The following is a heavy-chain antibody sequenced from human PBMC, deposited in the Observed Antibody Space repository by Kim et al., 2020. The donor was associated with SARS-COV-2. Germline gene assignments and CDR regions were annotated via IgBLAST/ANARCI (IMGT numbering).Heavy chain of an antibody. D-gene: IGHD6-19*01. CDR3: AKDHPSSGWPTFDS. J-gene: IGHJ4*02. V-gene: IGHV3-23*05. CDR2: VNNNNNP. CDR1: GFTFSRRA. Sequence: GGSLRLSCAASGFTFSRRAMSWVRQVPGKGLEWIASVNNNNNPYYADSVKGRFTVSRDITKDTLYLQMNSLRADDTALYYCAKDHPSSGWPTFDSLGQGT.